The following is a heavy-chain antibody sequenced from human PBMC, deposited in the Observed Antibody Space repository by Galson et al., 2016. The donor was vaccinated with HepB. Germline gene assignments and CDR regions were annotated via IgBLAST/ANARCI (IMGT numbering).Heavy chain of an antibody. CDR3: ASHDYYDSSGPFDY. V-gene: IGHV5-10-1*01. D-gene: IGHD3-22*01. J-gene: IGHJ4*02. CDR1: GYSFTSYW. CDR2: VDPSDSYT. Sequence: GAEVKKPGESLKISCKGSGYSFTSYWISWVRQMPGKGLEWMGRVDPSDSYTNYSPSFQGHVTISADKSISTAYLQWSSLKASDTAMYYCASHDYYDSSGPFDYWGQGTLVTVSS.